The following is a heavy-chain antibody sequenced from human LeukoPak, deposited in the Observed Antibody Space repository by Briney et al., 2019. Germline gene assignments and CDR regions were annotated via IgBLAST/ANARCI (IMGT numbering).Heavy chain of an antibody. CDR1: GGSISGHY. CDR3: ARANTWYWYFDL. Sequence: SETLSLTCTVSGGSISGHYWNWSRQPPGQGLEWIGYIDYSGNTDSNPSLKSRVTISVDTSKNQFSLRLNSVTAADTAVYYCARANTWYWYFDLWGRGTLVTVSA. CDR2: IDYSGNT. V-gene: IGHV4-59*11. J-gene: IGHJ2*01. D-gene: IGHD2/OR15-2a*01.